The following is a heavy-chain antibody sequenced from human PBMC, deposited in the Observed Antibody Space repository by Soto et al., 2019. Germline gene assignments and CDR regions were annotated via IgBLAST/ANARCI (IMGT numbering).Heavy chain of an antibody. D-gene: IGHD3-16*01. J-gene: IGHJ4*02. CDR3: ATHPGGRGY. Sequence: GGSLRLSCVASEFTFSTYAMSWVRQAPGKGLEWVSTISGSGGSTYYADSVKGRFTISRDNSKNTLYLQMNSLRADDTAVYYCATHPGGRGYWGQGTLVTVSS. CDR2: ISGSGGST. V-gene: IGHV3-23*01. CDR1: EFTFSTYA.